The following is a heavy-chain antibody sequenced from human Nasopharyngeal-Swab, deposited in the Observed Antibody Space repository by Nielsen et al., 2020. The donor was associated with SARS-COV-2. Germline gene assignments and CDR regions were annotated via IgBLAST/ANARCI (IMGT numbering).Heavy chain of an antibody. CDR1: GFISNYA. Sequence: GGSLRLSCAASGFISNYAMSWVRQAPGKGLEWVSGISGNGGATYYADSVKGRFTISRDNSKYTLSLQMNSLRADDTAVYYCAKNPYSSSFYWFDPWGQGTLVTVSS. D-gene: IGHD6-13*01. V-gene: IGHV3-23*01. CDR2: ISGNGGAT. CDR3: AKNPYSSSFYWFDP. J-gene: IGHJ5*02.